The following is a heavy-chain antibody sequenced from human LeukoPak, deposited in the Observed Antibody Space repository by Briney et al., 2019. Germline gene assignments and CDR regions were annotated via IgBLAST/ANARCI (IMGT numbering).Heavy chain of an antibody. J-gene: IGHJ4*02. CDR3: ARLLRTVTNIDY. CDR1: GYTFTGYY. V-gene: IGHV1-2*06. CDR2: INPNTGGT. Sequence: ASVKVSCKASGYTFTGYYMHWVRQAPGQGLEWMGRINPNTGGTNYAQKFQGRATMTSDTSINTAYMELNRLRSDDTAVYYCARLLRTVTNIDYWGQGTLVTVSS. D-gene: IGHD4-11*01.